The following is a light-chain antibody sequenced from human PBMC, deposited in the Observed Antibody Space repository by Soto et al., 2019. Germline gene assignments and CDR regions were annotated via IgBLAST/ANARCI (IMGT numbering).Light chain of an antibody. V-gene: IGLV2-14*01. CDR2: EVS. J-gene: IGLJ1*01. CDR1: SSDVGGYNY. CDR3: SSYTSSSTPYV. Sequence: QSALTQPASVSGSPGQSITISCTGTSSDVGGYNYVSWYQQHPGKAPKLMIYEVSNRPSGVSNRFSGSKSGNTASLTISGLQAEDEAEYYCSSYTSSSTPYVFGPGTQLTVL.